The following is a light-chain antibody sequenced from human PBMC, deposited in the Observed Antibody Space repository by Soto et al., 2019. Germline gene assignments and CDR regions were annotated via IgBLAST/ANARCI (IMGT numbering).Light chain of an antibody. Sequence: QSVLTQPPSVSGAPGQRVTISCTGSRSNLGAGHDVHWYQQLPGAAPKLLIYGNTNRPSGVPERFSGSKSGTSASLAITGLQTEEDADYYCQTYDRTVGAYVVFGGGTKLTVL. V-gene: IGLV1-40*01. CDR2: GNT. CDR3: QTYDRTVGAYVV. J-gene: IGLJ2*01. CDR1: RSNLGAGHD.